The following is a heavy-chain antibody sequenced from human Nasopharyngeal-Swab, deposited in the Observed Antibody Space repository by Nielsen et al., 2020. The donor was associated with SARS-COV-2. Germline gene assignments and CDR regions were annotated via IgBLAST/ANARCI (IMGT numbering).Heavy chain of an antibody. CDR3: ARKGRYYDRSAYNHYYFDS. V-gene: IGHV4-61*02. J-gene: IGHJ4*02. Sequence: TMCLTCTVSGGYINGGDYHWSWIRLHAGEGLELIGRNSASGPTSYNPSLNSRVTISMDTSKSPLSLKFYSATAAETAVYYCARKGRYYDRSAYNHYYFDSWGKGTLVTVSS. D-gene: IGHD3-22*01. CDR2: NSASGPT. CDR1: GGYINGGDYH.